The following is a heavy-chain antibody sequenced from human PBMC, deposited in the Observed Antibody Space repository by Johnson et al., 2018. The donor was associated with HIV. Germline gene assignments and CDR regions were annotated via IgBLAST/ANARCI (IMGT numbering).Heavy chain of an antibody. CDR1: GFAFRSYW. CDR2: INSDGSST. V-gene: IGHV3-74*02. Sequence: EVQLVESGGGLVQPGGSLRLSCAASGFAFRSYWMHLVRQAPGKGLVWVSRINSDGSSTSYADSVKGRFTISRDSAKNTLYLQMNSLRAEDTALYYCARRSRTSDGFDIWGQGTMVTVSS. J-gene: IGHJ3*02. CDR3: ARRSRTSDGFDI. D-gene: IGHD2-2*01.